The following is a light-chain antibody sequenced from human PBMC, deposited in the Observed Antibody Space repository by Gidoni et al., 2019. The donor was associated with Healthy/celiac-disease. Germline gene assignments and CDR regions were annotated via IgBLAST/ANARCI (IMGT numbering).Light chain of an antibody. J-gene: IGLJ2*01. CDR1: ALPKQY. CDR2: KDS. CDR3: QSADSSGTVV. Sequence: SYDLTQQPSVSVSPGQTARITCSGDALPKQYAYWYQQKPGQAPVLVIYKDSERPAGIPERFSGSSSGTTVTLTISGVQAEDEADYYCQSADSSGTVVFGGGTKLTVL. V-gene: IGLV3-25*03.